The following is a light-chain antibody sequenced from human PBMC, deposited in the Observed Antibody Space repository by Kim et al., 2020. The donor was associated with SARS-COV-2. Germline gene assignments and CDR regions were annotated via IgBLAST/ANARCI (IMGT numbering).Light chain of an antibody. Sequence: QSVLTQPPSVSGAPGQRVTISCTGSSSNIGAGYDVHWYQQLPGTAPRLLIYGSTNRPSGVPDRFSASKSGTSASLAITGLQTEDEADYYCQSHDSTLRGYYVFGTGTKVTVL. CDR1: SSNIGAGYD. CDR3: QSHDSTLRGYYV. J-gene: IGLJ1*01. V-gene: IGLV1-40*01. CDR2: GST.